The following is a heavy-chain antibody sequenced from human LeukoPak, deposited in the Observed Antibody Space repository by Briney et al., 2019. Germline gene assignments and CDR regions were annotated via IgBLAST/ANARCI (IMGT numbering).Heavy chain of an antibody. D-gene: IGHD1-26*01. V-gene: IGHV4-30-2*01. CDR3: ARSTWGHSGSSDVGFDY. Sequence: SETLSLTCAVSGGSISSGGYSWSWIRQPPGKGLEWIGYIYHSGSTYYNPSLKSRVTISVDRSKNQFSLKLSSVTAADTAVYYCARSTWGHSGSSDVGFDYWGQGTLVTVSS. CDR1: GGSISSGGYS. J-gene: IGHJ4*02. CDR2: IYHSGST.